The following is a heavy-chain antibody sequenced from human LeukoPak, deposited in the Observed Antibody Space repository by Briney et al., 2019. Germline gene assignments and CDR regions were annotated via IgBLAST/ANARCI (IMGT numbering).Heavy chain of an antibody. CDR1: GFTFSSYG. D-gene: IGHD3-22*01. CDR3: AKEKEAYYDSSGPLHT. CDR2: MSCGGSNI. Sequence: GGSLRLSCAASGFTFSSYGVQCVREARGKGLEGGAVMSCGGSNIYYADSVKGRFTLSRDNSKNTLYLQMNSLRAEDTAVYYCAKEKEAYYDSSGPLHTWGQATLPTVSS. J-gene: IGHJ5*02. V-gene: IGHV3-30*18.